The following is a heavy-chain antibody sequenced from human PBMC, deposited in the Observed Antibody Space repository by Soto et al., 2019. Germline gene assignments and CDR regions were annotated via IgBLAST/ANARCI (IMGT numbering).Heavy chain of an antibody. CDR3: ARAYGDYWDYFDY. V-gene: IGHV1-3*01. Sequence: GASVKVSCKASGYTFTSYAMHWVRQAPGQRLEWMGWINAGNGNTKYSQKFQGRVTITRDTSASTAYMELSSLRSEDTAVYYCARAYGDYWDYFDYWGQGTLVTVSS. D-gene: IGHD4-17*01. J-gene: IGHJ4*02. CDR1: GYTFTSYA. CDR2: INAGNGNT.